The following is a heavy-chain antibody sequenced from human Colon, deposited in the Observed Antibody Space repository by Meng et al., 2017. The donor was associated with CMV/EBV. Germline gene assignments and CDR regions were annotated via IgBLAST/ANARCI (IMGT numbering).Heavy chain of an antibody. J-gene: IGHJ4*02. CDR3: ATEYCSGGSCLRYYFDY. CDR2: INPNSGGT. CDR1: GYDFITKT. Sequence: ASVKVSCKTSGYDFITKTIHWVRQAPGQGLEWMGWINPNSGGTNYAQKFQGRVTMTRDTSISTAYMELSRLRSDDTAVYYCATEYCSGGSCLRYYFDYWGQGTLVTVSS. V-gene: IGHV1-2*02. D-gene: IGHD2-15*01.